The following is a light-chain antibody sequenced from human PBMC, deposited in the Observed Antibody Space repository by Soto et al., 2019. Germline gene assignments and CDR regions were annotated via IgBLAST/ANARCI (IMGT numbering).Light chain of an antibody. CDR1: QSVSTN. J-gene: IGKJ5*01. Sequence: EIVLTQSPATLSVSPGERATLSCRASQSVSTNLAWYQQKPGQAPRLLIYGASTRATGIPARFSGSGSGTDFTLTISSLEPEDLAVYYCQQRSNWPSITVGQGTRLEIK. CDR3: QQRSNWPSIT. V-gene: IGKV3-11*01. CDR2: GAS.